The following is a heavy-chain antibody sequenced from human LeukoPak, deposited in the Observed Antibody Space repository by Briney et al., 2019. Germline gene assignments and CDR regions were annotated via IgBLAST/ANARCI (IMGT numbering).Heavy chain of an antibody. CDR2: IYSGGST. D-gene: IGHD5-12*01. Sequence: GGSLRLSCAASGFTVSSNYMSWVRQAPGKGLEWVSVIYSGGSTYYADSVKGRFTISRDNSKNMLYLQANSLGAEDTAVYYCAKSRSGYGNFAYWGQGTLVTVSS. CDR3: AKSRSGYGNFAY. CDR1: GFTVSSNY. V-gene: IGHV3-53*01. J-gene: IGHJ4*02.